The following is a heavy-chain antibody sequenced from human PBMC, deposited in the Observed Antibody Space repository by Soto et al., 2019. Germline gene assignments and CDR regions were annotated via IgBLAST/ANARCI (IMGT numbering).Heavy chain of an antibody. V-gene: IGHV4-34*01. D-gene: IGHD1-1*01. Sequence: PSETLSLTCAVYGGSFSGYYWSWIRQPPGKGLEWIGEINHSGSTNYNPSLKSRVTISVDTSKNQFSLKLSSVTAADTAVYYCASPKGRSQKRNFDYWGQGTLVTVSS. CDR1: GGSFSGYY. CDR2: INHSGST. J-gene: IGHJ4*02. CDR3: ASPKGRSQKRNFDY.